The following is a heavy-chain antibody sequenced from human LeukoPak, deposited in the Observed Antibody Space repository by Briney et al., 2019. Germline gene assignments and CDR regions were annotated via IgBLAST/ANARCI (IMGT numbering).Heavy chain of an antibody. Sequence: GGSLRLSCAASGFTFIDYYMSWICQDPGKGLEWVSYISSGGSTIYYADSVKGRFTISRDNAKNSLYLQMNSLRAEDTAVYYCASDAMYNWNPRVNFDYWGQGSLVTVSS. CDR3: ASDAMYNWNPRVNFDY. CDR1: GFTFIDYY. CDR2: ISSGGSTI. J-gene: IGHJ4*02. V-gene: IGHV3-11*01. D-gene: IGHD1-20*01.